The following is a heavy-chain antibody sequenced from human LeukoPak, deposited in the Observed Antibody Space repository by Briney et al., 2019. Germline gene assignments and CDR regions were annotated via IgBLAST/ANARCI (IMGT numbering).Heavy chain of an antibody. CDR3: ARGTGSLDY. Sequence: SQTLSLTCAISGDSVSSKSASWNWIRQSPSRGLEWLGRTYSRSRWFNDYAVSVKSRITVNPNTSKNQFSLHLTSVTPDDTAVYYCARGTGSLDYWGQGTLVTVSS. D-gene: IGHD1-26*01. CDR1: GDSVSSKSAS. J-gene: IGHJ4*02. V-gene: IGHV6-1*01. CDR2: TYSRSRWFN.